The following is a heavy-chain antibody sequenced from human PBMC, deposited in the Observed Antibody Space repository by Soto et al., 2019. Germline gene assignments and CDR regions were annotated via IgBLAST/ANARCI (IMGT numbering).Heavy chain of an antibody. Sequence: GGPLRLSGAAAGFTFINYAMHWVRPARGKGLEWVAVISYDGSNKYYADSVKGRFTISRDNSKNTMYLQMNSLSAGDTAVYHCARDQVKGTMTILWGQGTLVTVSS. V-gene: IGHV3-30-3*01. CDR2: ISYDGSNK. D-gene: IGHD4-17*01. J-gene: IGHJ4*02. CDR3: ARDQVKGTMTIL. CDR1: GFTFINYA.